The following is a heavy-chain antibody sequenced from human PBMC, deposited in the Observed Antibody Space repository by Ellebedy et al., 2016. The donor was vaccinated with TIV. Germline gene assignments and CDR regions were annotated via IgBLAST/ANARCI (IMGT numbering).Heavy chain of an antibody. Sequence: MPSETLSLTCTVSGGSISSGDYYWSWIRQHSGKGLVWIGYIYNSGRTYYNPSLKRRVTISIDTSKSQFSLRLGSVTAADKAVYYCARALTMVRGGGFDPWGQGTLVTVSP. V-gene: IGHV4-31*03. CDR1: GGSISSGDYY. CDR3: ARALTMVRGGGFDP. D-gene: IGHD3-10*01. J-gene: IGHJ5*02. CDR2: IYNSGRT.